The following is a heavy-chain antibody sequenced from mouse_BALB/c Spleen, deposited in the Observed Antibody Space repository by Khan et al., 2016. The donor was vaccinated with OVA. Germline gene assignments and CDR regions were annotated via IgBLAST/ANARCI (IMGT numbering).Heavy chain of an antibody. CDR1: GFSLTSYG. CDR3: ARLIYYDYDRYGMGY. CDR2: ICGDGST. J-gene: IGHJ4*01. Sequence: VELVESGPGLVAPSQSLSITCTVSGFSLTSYGVNWVRQPPGKGLEWLGIICGDGSTNYHSGLISRLSVSKDNSKTQVFLKLNSLHTDDTATYYCARLIYYDYDRYGMGYWGHGTSVTVSS. V-gene: IGHV2-3*01. D-gene: IGHD2-4*01.